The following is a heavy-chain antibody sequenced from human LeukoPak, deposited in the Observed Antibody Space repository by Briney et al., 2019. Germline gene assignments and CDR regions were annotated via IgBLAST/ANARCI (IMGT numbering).Heavy chain of an antibody. D-gene: IGHD3-10*01. CDR3: ARDKSRTYGSADAFDI. J-gene: IGHJ3*02. CDR1: GGSISSSSYY. V-gene: IGHV4-39*07. CDR2: IYYSGST. Sequence: SEILSLTCTVSGGSISSSSYYWGWIRQPPGTGLEWIGSIYYSGSTYYNPSLKSRVTISVDTSKNQFSLKLSSVTAADTAVYYCARDKSRTYGSADAFDIWGQGTMVTVSS.